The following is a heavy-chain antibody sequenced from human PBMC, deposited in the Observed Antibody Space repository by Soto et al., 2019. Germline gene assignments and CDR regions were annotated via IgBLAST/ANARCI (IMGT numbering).Heavy chain of an antibody. Sequence: QVTLKESGPVLVKPTETLTLTCSVSGFSLTNGRMGVSWIRQPPGKALEWLAHFFSDAERSYSTSMQSRLNMYQDSSGSQVVLTITNMAPADTATYFCARMDGDYNDYGLDVWGHGIAVTVSS. V-gene: IGHV2-26*01. CDR1: GFSLTNGRMG. CDR2: FFSDAER. D-gene: IGHD4-17*01. J-gene: IGHJ6*02. CDR3: ARMDGDYNDYGLDV.